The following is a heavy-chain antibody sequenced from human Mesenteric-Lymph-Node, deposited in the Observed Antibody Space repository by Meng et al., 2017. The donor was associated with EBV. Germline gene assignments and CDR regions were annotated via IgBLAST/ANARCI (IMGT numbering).Heavy chain of an antibody. J-gene: IGHJ5*02. Sequence: GQVVGSGGGLVQPGGSLRLSCAVSGFSISPYWMHWVRQAPGKGLVWVSRIRSDGSSTDYADSVKGRFTISRDNAKNTVYLQMSSLRVEDSAVYYCARDGLDPWGQGTLVTVSS. CDR2: IRSDGSST. CDR1: GFSISPYW. V-gene: IGHV3-74*01. CDR3: ARDGLDP.